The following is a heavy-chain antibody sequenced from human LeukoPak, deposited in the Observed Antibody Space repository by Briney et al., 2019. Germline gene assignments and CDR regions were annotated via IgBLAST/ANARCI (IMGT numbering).Heavy chain of an antibody. CDR3: ARGLRVQVLMVYAKGGFDP. V-gene: IGHV1-46*01. CDR2: INPSGGST. CDR1: GYTFTSYY. Sequence: ASVKVSCKASGYTFTSYYMHWVRQAPGQGLEWMGIINPSGGSTSYAQKFQGRVTMTRDMSTSTVYMELSSLRSEDTAVYYCARGLRVQVLMVYAKGGFDPWGQGTLVTVSS. D-gene: IGHD2-8*01. J-gene: IGHJ5*02.